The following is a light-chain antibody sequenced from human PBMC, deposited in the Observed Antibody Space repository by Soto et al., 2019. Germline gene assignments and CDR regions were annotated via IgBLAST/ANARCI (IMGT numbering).Light chain of an antibody. CDR3: NSYTSSNTLNWV. J-gene: IGLJ3*02. CDR1: SSDVGGYNY. Sequence: QSALTQPASVSGSPGQSITISCTGTSSDVGGYNYVSWYQQQPGKAPKLMIYEVSNRPSGVSNRFSGSKSGNTASLTISRLQAEAEADYYCNSYTSSNTLNWVFGGGTKLTVL. CDR2: EVS. V-gene: IGLV2-14*01.